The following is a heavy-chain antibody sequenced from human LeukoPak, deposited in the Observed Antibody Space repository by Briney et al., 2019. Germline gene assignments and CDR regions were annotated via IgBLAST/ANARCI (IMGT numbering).Heavy chain of an antibody. J-gene: IGHJ4*02. D-gene: IGHD3-22*01. CDR2: IYYSGST. V-gene: IGHV4-59*12. CDR1: GGSISSYY. Sequence: SETLSLTCTVSGGSISSYYWSWIRQPPGKGLEWIGYIYYSGSTNYNPSLKSRVTISVDKSKNQFSLKLSSVTAADTAVYYCARDASYYDSSGYLDYWGQGTLVTVSS. CDR3: ARDASYYDSSGYLDY.